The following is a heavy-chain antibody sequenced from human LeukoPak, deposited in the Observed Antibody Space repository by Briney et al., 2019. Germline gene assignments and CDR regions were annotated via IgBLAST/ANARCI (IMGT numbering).Heavy chain of an antibody. V-gene: IGHV4-4*08. Sequence: SETLSLTCSVSGGSIESYYWSWIRQPPGKGLEFIGYIAASGTTKHNPSLKSRVTLSMDTSKNQFSLKLSSVTAADTAVYYCARGDLYGSGSYLDYWGQGTLVTVSS. J-gene: IGHJ4*02. D-gene: IGHD3-10*01. CDR3: ARGDLYGSGSYLDY. CDR2: IAASGTT. CDR1: GGSIESYY.